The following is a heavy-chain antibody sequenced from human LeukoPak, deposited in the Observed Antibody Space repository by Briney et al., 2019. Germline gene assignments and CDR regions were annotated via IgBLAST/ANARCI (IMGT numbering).Heavy chain of an antibody. CDR3: ARGVSNWSDKYYFDY. V-gene: IGHV4-4*07. J-gene: IGHJ4*02. CDR1: GGSISSYY. Sequence: PSETLSLTCTVSGGSISSYYWSWIRQPAGKGLEWIGRIYTSGSTNYNPSLKSRVTMSVDTSKNQFSLKLSSVTAADTAVYYCARGVSNWSDKYYFDYWGQGTLVTVSS. CDR2: IYTSGST. D-gene: IGHD1-20*01.